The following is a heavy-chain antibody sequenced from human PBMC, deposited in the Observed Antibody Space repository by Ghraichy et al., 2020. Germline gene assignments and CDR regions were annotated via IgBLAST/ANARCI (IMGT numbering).Heavy chain of an antibody. CDR2: ISYDGVTE. CDR3: VKSRGSRFVPPTATLFDS. J-gene: IGHJ4*02. V-gene: IGHV3-30*18. D-gene: IGHD2-2*01. Sequence: GGSLRLSCAASGFTFSVFGMYWVRQAPGKGLEWVAFISYDGVTEYYKDFVKGRFTISRDNSKSTLFLQMNSLRLGDAAVYYCVKSRGSRFVPPTATLFDSWGQGVLVTVSS. CDR1: GFTFSVFG.